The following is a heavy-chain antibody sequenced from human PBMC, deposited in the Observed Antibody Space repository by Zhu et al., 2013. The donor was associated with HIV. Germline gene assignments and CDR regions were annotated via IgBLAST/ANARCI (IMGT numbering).Heavy chain of an antibody. J-gene: IGHJ5*02. Sequence: QVQLVQSGAEVKKPGASVKVSCKASGYTFTSYDINWVRQAPGQGLEWMGSIIPLVGTGKSAQNFQGRVKITADESTRTAYMELSTLRSEDTAVYYCIRRAFYYDRSWFDPWGQGTLVTVSS. D-gene: IGHD3-22*01. CDR3: IRRAFYYDRSWFDP. V-gene: IGHV1-69*01. CDR1: GYTFTSYD. CDR2: IIPLVGTG.